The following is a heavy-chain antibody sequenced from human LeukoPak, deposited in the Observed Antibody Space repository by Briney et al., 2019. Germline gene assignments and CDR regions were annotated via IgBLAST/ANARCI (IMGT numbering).Heavy chain of an antibody. CDR2: IYYSGST. D-gene: IGHD5-18*01. CDR3: ARVSWIQLWDAFDI. J-gene: IGHJ3*02. CDR1: GGSISSSSYY. Sequence: SETLSLTCTVSGGSISSSSYYWGWIRQPPGKGLEWIGSIYYSGSTYYNPSLKSRVTMSVDTSKNQFSLKLSSVTAADTAVYYCARVSWIQLWDAFDIWGQGTMVTVSS. V-gene: IGHV4-39*07.